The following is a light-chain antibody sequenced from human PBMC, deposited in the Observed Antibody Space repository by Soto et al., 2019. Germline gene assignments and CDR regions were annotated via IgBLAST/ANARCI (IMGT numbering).Light chain of an antibody. Sequence: QSALTQPASVSGSPGQSITISCTGTSSDVGSYNLVSWYQQHPGKAPKLMIYEGSKRPSGVSNRFSGSKSDNTASLTISGLQAEDEAEYYCCSYAGSSIYVVFGGGTKLTVL. CDR2: EGS. J-gene: IGLJ2*01. CDR1: SSDVGSYNL. V-gene: IGLV2-23*01. CDR3: CSYAGSSIYVV.